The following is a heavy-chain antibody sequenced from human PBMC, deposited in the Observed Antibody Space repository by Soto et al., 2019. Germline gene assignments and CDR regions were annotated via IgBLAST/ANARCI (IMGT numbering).Heavy chain of an antibody. CDR1: GFTFGDYA. D-gene: IGHD1-26*01. CDR2: IRSKAYGGTT. Sequence: EVQLVESGGGLVQPGRSLRLSCTASGFTFGDYAMSWVRQAPGKGLEWVGFIRSKAYGGTTEYAASVKGRFTISRDDSKSIAYLQMNSLKTEDTAVYYCTREIVGGNYWGQGTLVTVSS. V-gene: IGHV3-49*04. CDR3: TREIVGGNY. J-gene: IGHJ4*02.